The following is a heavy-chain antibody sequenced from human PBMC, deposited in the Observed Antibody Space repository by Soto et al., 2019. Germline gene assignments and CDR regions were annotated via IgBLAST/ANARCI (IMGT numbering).Heavy chain of an antibody. J-gene: IGHJ4*02. Sequence: SGGSLRLSCAVSGFTFSDHYMSWIRQAPGKGLEWVSYISTRSSHTNYADSVKGRFTISRDNAEKSLYLQMNSLRAADTAVYYCARGGATYPLDYWGQGTLVTVAS. CDR2: ISTRSSHT. V-gene: IGHV3-11*06. CDR1: GFTFSDHY. CDR3: ARGGATYPLDY.